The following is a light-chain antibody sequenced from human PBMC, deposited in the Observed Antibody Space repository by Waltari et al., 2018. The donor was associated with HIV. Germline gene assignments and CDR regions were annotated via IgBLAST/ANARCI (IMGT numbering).Light chain of an antibody. CDR3: CSYAGSGLV. CDR2: EVT. CDR1: SSDVGAYTL. Sequence: QSALTQSASVSGSPGQSITISCNGTSSDVGAYTLDPGYQQHPGELPKLRIYEVTKRPSGVPTRFSGSRSCNTASLTISGLQAEDEADYYCCSYAGSGLVFGGGTKLTVL. J-gene: IGLJ3*02. V-gene: IGLV2-23*02.